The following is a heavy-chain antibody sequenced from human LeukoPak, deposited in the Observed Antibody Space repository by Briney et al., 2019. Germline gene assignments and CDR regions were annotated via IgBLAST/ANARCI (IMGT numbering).Heavy chain of an antibody. J-gene: IGHJ3*02. Sequence: GRSLRLSCAASGFTFSSYGMHWVRQAPGKGLEWVAVIWYDGSNKYYADPVKGRFTISRDNSKNTLYLQMNSLRAEDTAMYYCAREKDYYDSSGAVGAFDIWGQGTMVTVSS. V-gene: IGHV3-33*01. D-gene: IGHD3-22*01. CDR3: AREKDYYDSSGAVGAFDI. CDR2: IWYDGSNK. CDR1: GFTFSSYG.